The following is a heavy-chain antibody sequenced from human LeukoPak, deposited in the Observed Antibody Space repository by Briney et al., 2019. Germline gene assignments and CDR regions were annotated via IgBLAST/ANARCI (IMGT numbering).Heavy chain of an antibody. Sequence: SQTLSLTCTVSGGSISSGGYYWSWIRRHPGKGLEWIGYIYYSGSTYYNPSLKSRVTISVDTSKNQFSLKLSSVTAADTAVYYCARAVVGVTYFDYWGQGTLVTVSS. D-gene: IGHD2-21*02. J-gene: IGHJ4*02. V-gene: IGHV4-31*03. CDR2: IYYSGST. CDR3: ARAVVGVTYFDY. CDR1: GGSISSGGYY.